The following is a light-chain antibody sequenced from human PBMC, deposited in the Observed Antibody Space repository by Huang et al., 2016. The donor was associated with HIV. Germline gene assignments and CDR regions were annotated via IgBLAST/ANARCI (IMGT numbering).Light chain of an antibody. V-gene: IGKV3-20*01. CDR2: GAS. J-gene: IGKJ5*01. CDR3: QQYGSSPQIT. CDR1: QSVSSSY. Sequence: EIVLTQSPGTLSLSPGERATLSCWASQSVSSSYLAWYQQKPGQAPRLLSYGASSRATGIPDRVSGSGSGTDFTLTISRLEPEDFSVYYCQQYGSSPQITFGQGTRLEIK.